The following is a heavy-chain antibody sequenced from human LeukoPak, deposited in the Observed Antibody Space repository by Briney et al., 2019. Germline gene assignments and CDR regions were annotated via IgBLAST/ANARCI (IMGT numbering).Heavy chain of an antibody. CDR2: IYYSGST. Sequence: PSETLSLTCTVSGVSISSGDYYWSWIRQPPGKGLEWIGYIYYSGSTYYNPSLKSRVTISVDTSKNQFSLKLSSVTAADTAVYYCARDWHRAPPVGMDVWGQGTTVTVSS. V-gene: IGHV4-30-4*01. J-gene: IGHJ6*02. CDR3: ARDWHRAPPVGMDV. CDR1: GVSISSGDYY.